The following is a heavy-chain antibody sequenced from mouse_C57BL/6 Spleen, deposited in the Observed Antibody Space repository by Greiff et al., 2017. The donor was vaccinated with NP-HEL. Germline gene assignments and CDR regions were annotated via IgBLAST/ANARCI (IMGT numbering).Heavy chain of an antibody. J-gene: IGHJ4*01. V-gene: IGHV1-69*01. Sequence: QVQLQQPGAELVMPGASVKLSCKASGYTFTSYWMHWVKQRPGQGLEWIGEIDPSDSYTNYNQKFKGKSTLTVDKSSSTAYMQLSSLTSEDSAVYYCARGDQFITNAMDYWGQGTSVTVSS. D-gene: IGHD1-1*01. CDR3: ARGDQFITNAMDY. CDR2: IDPSDSYT. CDR1: GYTFTSYW.